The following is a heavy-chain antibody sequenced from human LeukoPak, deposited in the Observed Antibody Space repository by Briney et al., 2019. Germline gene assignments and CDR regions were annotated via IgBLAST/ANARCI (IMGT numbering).Heavy chain of an antibody. CDR2: ISAYNGNT. CDR3: ARDRPDVVVVAATDY. V-gene: IGHV1-18*01. J-gene: IGHJ4*02. D-gene: IGHD2-15*01. Sequence: VXCKASGYTFTSYGISWVRQAPGQGLEWMGWISAYNGNTNYAQKLQGRVTITTDKSTSTDYMELRSLRSDDTAVYYCARDRPDVVVVAATDYWGQGTLVTVSS. CDR1: GYTFTSYG.